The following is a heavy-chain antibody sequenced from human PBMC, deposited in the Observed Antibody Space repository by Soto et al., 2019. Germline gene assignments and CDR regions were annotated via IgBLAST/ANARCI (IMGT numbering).Heavy chain of an antibody. D-gene: IGHD2-2*01. CDR3: AKSGAVVPAPGGWFGP. V-gene: IGHV3-23*01. CDR2: ISGSGGST. CDR1: GFTFSSYA. Sequence: GGSLRLSCAASGFTFSSYAMSWVRQAPGKGLEWVSAISGSGGSTYYADSVKGRFTISRDNSKNTLYLQMNSLRAEDTAIYYCAKSGAVVPAPGGWFGPWGQGTLVTVSS. J-gene: IGHJ5*02.